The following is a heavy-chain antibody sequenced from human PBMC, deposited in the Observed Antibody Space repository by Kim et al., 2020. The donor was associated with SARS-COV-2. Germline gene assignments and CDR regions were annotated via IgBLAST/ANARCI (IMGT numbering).Heavy chain of an antibody. CDR2: INAVNGNT. CDR3: ARVFGSSSWYWFDP. D-gene: IGHD6-13*01. Sequence: ASVKVSCKASGYTFTSYAMHWVRQAPGQRLEWMGWINAVNGNTKYSLKFQGRVTITRDTSASTAYMELSSLRSEDTAVYYCARVFGSSSWYWFDPWGQGTLVTGSS. J-gene: IGHJ5*02. V-gene: IGHV1-3*01. CDR1: GYTFTSYA.